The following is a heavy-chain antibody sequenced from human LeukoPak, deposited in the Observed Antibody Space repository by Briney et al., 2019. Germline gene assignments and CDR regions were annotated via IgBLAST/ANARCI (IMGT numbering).Heavy chain of an antibody. CDR1: GFTFSSYA. D-gene: IGHD2-21*02. J-gene: IGHJ4*02. CDR3: ARDWVVVTAPRDNYFDY. CDR2: ISYDGSNK. V-gene: IGHV3-30*04. Sequence: GGSLRLSCAASGFTFSSYAMHWVRQAPGKGLEWVAVISYDGSNKYYADSVKGRFTISRDNSKNTLYLQMNSLRAEDTAVYYCARDWVVVTAPRDNYFDYWGQGTLVTVSS.